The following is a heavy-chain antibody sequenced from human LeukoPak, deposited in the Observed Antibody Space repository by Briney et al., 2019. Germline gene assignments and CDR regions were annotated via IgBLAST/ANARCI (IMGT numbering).Heavy chain of an antibody. CDR2: INPNSGGT. V-gene: IGHV1-2*02. D-gene: IGHD3-10*01. Sequence: ASVKVSCKASGYTFTGYYMHWVRQAPGQGLEWMGWINPNSGGTNYAQKFQGRVTMTRDTSISTAYMELSRLRSDDTAVYYCASSPMVRGVSAPNFGYWGQGTLVTVSS. J-gene: IGHJ4*02. CDR1: GYTFTGYY. CDR3: ASSPMVRGVSAPNFGY.